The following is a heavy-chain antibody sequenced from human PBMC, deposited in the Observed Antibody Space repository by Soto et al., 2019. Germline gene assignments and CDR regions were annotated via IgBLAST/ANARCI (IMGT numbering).Heavy chain of an antibody. CDR1: GFTFSLYS. CDR2: ISRSSTGI. D-gene: IGHD3-10*01. CDR3: ARAVTWGLDV. J-gene: IGHJ6*02. V-gene: IGHV3-48*02. Sequence: EVQLVESGGGLVQPGGSLRLSCAASGFTFSLYSMSWVRQAPGKGLEWVSYISRSSTGIHYADSVKGRFTISRDDATNSMHLQMNSLSDGDTAVYYCARAVTWGLDVWGQGPTVSISS.